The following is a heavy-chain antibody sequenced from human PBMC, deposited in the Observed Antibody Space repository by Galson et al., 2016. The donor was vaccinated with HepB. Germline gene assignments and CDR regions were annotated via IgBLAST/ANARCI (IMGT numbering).Heavy chain of an antibody. CDR1: GFTFSSNW. Sequence: SLRLSCAASGFTFSSNWMNWVRQAPGKGLEWVANIKQGGSEKYYVDSVKGRFTISRDNARKSLYLQMDSLRAEDTALYYCAGGYFWFGEGLADFWGQGTLVTGSS. CDR3: AGGYFWFGEGLADF. D-gene: IGHD3-10*01. V-gene: IGHV3-7*03. CDR2: IKQGGSEK. J-gene: IGHJ4*02.